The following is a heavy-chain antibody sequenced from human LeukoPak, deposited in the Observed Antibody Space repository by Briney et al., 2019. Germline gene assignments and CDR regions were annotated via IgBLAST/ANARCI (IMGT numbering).Heavy chain of an antibody. CDR3: ARGGKQQLLAV. D-gene: IGHD6-13*01. Sequence: SETLSLTCAVYGGSFSGYYWSWIRQPPGKGLEWIGEINHSGSTNYNPSLKSRVTISVDTSKNQFSLKLSSVTAADTAVYFCARGGKQQLLAVWGQGTLVTVSS. J-gene: IGHJ4*02. CDR2: INHSGST. CDR1: GGSFSGYY. V-gene: IGHV4-34*01.